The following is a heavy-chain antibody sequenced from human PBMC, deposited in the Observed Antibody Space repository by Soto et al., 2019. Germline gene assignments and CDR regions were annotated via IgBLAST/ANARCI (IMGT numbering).Heavy chain of an antibody. J-gene: IGHJ4*02. CDR2: ISESGTST. V-gene: IGHV3-23*01. CDR1: GFTFNNYA. CDR3: AKGARRRGSYPPLDD. Sequence: EVQLLESGGGLAQPGGSLRLSCTASGFTFNNYAMTWVRQAPGKGLEWVSGISESGTSTFYADAVKGRFTISRDNSRNTVYLQMNSLRAEDTAVYYCAKGARRRGSYPPLDDWGQGAPVTVSS. D-gene: IGHD1-26*01.